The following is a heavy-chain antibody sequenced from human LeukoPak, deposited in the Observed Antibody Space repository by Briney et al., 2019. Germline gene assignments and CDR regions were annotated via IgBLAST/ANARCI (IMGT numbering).Heavy chain of an antibody. Sequence: ASPKVSCKASRYTFTDYYINWVREAPGQGVEWIGWINLNSGDTNYAQTLQDRVNMTRDKSISTANIQLSCLRSDDTAVFYCARADFYGSAKVVAAWGQGTLVTVSS. CDR3: ARADFYGSAKVVAA. CDR2: INLNSGDT. CDR1: RYTFTDYY. V-gene: IGHV1-2*02. D-gene: IGHD3-10*01. J-gene: IGHJ5*02.